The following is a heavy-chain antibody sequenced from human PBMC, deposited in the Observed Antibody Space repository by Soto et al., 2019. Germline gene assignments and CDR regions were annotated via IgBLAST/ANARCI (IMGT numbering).Heavy chain of an antibody. CDR2: IIPIFGTA. D-gene: IGHD2-15*01. V-gene: IGHV1-69*13. Sequence: SVKVSCKASGGPFSSYAISWVRQAPGQGLEWMGGIIPIFGTANSAQKFQGRVTITADESTSTAYMELSSLRSEDTAVYYCPSGFSGGKVWCDPWGQGTLITVSS. CDR3: PSGFSGGKVWCDP. J-gene: IGHJ5*02. CDR1: GGPFSSYA.